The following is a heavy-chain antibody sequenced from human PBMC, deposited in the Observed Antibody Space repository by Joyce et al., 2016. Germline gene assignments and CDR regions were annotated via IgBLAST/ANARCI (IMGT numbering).Heavy chain of an antibody. CDR2: IRAYNGNT. V-gene: IGHV1-18*01. D-gene: IGHD3-22*01. Sequence: QVQLVQSGAEVKKPGASVKVSCKASGYTFTSYGISWVRQAPGQGLAWMGWIRAYNGNTNYAQKLQGRVTMTTDTSTSTAYMELRSLRSDDTAVYYCARVTYYYDSSGSPDAFDIWGQGTMVTVSS. CDR1: GYTFTSYG. CDR3: ARVTYYYDSSGSPDAFDI. J-gene: IGHJ3*02.